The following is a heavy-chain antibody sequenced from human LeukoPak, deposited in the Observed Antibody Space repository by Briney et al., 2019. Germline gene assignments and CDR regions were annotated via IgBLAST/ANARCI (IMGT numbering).Heavy chain of an antibody. V-gene: IGHV1-69*04. CDR3: AREPNYRVVLIRPGYLDY. D-gene: IGHD3-3*01. CDR2: IIPVHDMT. CDR1: GGTFSSYA. Sequence: ASVKVSCKASGGTFSSYAITWVRQAPGQGLEWMGRIIPVHDMTNYAQKFQGRVTITADKSTSTAYMELSSLTSEDTALYFCAREPNYRVVLIRPGYLDYWGQGTLVTVSP. J-gene: IGHJ4*02.